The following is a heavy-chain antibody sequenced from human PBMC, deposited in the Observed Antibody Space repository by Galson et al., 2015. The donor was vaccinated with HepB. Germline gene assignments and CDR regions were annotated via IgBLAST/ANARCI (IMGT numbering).Heavy chain of an antibody. CDR2: ISSSSSTI. J-gene: IGHJ6*02. V-gene: IGHV3-48*04. Sequence: SLRLSCAASGFTFSSYSMNWVRQALGKGLEWVSYISSSSSTIYYADSVKGRFTISRDNAKNSLYLQMNSLRAEDTAVYYCVVAAQGRYYYYGMDVWGQGTAVTVPS. CDR1: GFTFSSYS. D-gene: IGHD2-15*01. CDR3: VVAAQGRYYYYGMDV.